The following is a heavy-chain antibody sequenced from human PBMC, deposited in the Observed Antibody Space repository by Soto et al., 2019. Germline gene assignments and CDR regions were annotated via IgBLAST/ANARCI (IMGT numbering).Heavy chain of an antibody. CDR1: GYSFTSYW. CDR3: ARSAVAGAIYNWFDP. CDR2: IYPGDSDT. J-gene: IGHJ5*02. D-gene: IGHD6-19*01. V-gene: IGHV5-51*01. Sequence: GASLKISCKGSGYSFTSYWIGWVRQMPGKGLEWMGIIYPGDSDTRYSPSFQGQVTISADKSISTAYLQWSSLKASDTAMYYCARSAVAGAIYNWFDPWGQGTLVTVSS.